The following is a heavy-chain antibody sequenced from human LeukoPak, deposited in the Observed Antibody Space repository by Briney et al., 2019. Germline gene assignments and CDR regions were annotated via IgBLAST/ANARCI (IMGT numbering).Heavy chain of an antibody. CDR2: SYYSGSS. Sequence: SETLSLTRTVSGGSITSKTYCWGWVRQPPGKGLELIGSSYYSGSSYYNPSLKNRVTIAVDTSRSQFSLKMTSVTAADTAVYYCASQGRYCSGGSCYSPHYFDYWGQGALVAVSS. D-gene: IGHD2-15*01. J-gene: IGHJ4*02. CDR3: ASQGRYCSGGSCYSPHYFDY. CDR1: GGSITSKTYC. V-gene: IGHV4-39*01.